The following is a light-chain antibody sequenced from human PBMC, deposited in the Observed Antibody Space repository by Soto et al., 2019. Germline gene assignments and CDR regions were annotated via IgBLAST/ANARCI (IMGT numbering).Light chain of an antibody. J-gene: IGLJ3*02. CDR1: SSDVGAYKY. Sequence: QSVLTQPPSASGSPGQSVTISCTGTSSDVGAYKYVSWYQQYPGKAPKLMIYEVTKRPSGVPDRFSGSKSGNTASLTVSGLQAEDEADYYCTSYGGNAIWVFGGGTKVTVL. CDR2: EVT. CDR3: TSYGGNAIWV. V-gene: IGLV2-8*01.